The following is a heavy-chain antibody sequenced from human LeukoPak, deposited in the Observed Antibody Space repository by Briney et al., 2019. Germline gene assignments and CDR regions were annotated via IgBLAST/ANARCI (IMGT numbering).Heavy chain of an antibody. CDR3: ARGERYCSSTSCYPGN. V-gene: IGHV3-21*01. CDR2: ISSSSSYI. Sequence: GGSLRLSCAASGFTFSSYWMHWVRQAPGKGLEWVSSISSSSSYIYYADSVKGRFTISRDNAKNSLYLQMNSLRAEDTAVYYCARGERYCSSTSCYPGNWGQGTLVTVSS. CDR1: GFTFSSYW. J-gene: IGHJ4*02. D-gene: IGHD2-2*01.